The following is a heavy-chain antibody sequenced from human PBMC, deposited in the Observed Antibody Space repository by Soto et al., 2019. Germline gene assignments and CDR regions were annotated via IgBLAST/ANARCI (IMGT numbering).Heavy chain of an antibody. V-gene: IGHV3-74*01. J-gene: IGHJ4*02. CDR1: GFTFRYYW. CDR2: INNDGSDT. CDR3: GSLFEF. Sequence: EVHLVESGGGLVQPGGSLRLSCAASGFTFRYYWLHWVRQVPGRGPVWVSGINNDGSDTFYADFVEGRFTISRDNAKNTVYLPMDSLRAEDTAVYYCGSLFEFWGQGTLVTVPS.